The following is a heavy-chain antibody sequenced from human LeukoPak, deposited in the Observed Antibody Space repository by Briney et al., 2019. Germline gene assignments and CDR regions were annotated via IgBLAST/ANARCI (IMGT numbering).Heavy chain of an antibody. CDR3: AELGITMIGGV. V-gene: IGHV3-48*01. CDR1: GFTFSTYS. J-gene: IGHJ6*04. CDR2: ISGSGFTV. Sequence: SGGSLRLSCAASGFTFSTYSMNWVRQAPGKGLEWVSYISGSGFTVYYADSVKGRFTISRDNAKNSLYLQMNSLTAEDTAVYYCAELGITMIGGVWGKGTTVTISS. D-gene: IGHD3-10*02.